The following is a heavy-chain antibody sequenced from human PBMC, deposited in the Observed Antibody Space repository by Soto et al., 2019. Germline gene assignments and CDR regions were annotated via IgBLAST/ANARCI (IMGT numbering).Heavy chain of an antibody. J-gene: IGHJ3*02. D-gene: IGHD2-15*01. CDR3: AKALFVAATPRGAFDI. CDR1: VFTFSSYA. V-gene: IGHV3-23*01. Sequence: EVQLLESVGGLVQPGGSLRLPCAASVFTFSSYAMSWFLQAPGKGLEWVSAIRGRGGGTSYADSVKGRFTISRDNSENTLYLQMNRLRAEDTAVYYCAKALFVAATPRGAFDIWGQGTMVTVSS. CDR2: IRGRGGGT.